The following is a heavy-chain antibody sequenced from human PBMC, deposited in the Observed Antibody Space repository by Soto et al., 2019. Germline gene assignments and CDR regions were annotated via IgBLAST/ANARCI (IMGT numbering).Heavy chain of an antibody. CDR1: GYKFTNYW. V-gene: IGHV5-10-1*01. CDR3: AIVTAETAYHYFDF. Sequence: ASLKISCKGSGYKFTNYWLSWVRQTPGKGLEWMGRIDPSDSYINYSPSFRGHVTISIDESISTAHLQLSSLKASDTATYYCAIVTAETAYHYFDFWGQGTMVTASS. CDR2: IDPSDSYI. D-gene: IGHD1-1*01. J-gene: IGHJ4*02.